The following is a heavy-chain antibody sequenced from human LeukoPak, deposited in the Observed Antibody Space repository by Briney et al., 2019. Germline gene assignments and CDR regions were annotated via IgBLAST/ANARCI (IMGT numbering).Heavy chain of an antibody. V-gene: IGHV4-59*11. CDR2: ISYSGNS. CDR3: ARAGGDTTSSQDLDF. Sequence: SETLSLTCTVAGASISSHYWSWIRHPPGKGLESIGYISYSGNSDYNPSLKSRVTISVDTSKNQLSLRMASVTAADTAVYYCARAGGDTTSSQDLDFWGQGTLVTVSS. CDR1: GASISSHY. D-gene: IGHD6-6*01. J-gene: IGHJ4*02.